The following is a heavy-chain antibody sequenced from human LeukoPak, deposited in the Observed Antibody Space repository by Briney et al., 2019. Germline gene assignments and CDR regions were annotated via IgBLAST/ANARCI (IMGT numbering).Heavy chain of an antibody. V-gene: IGHV3-30*03. D-gene: IGHD3-10*01. CDR2: ISYDGSNK. Sequence: PGGSLRLSCAASGFTFSSYGMHWVRQAPGKGLEWVAVISYDGSNKYYADSVKGRFTISRDNSKNTLYLQMNSLRAEDTAVYYCVSGEFDYWGQGTLVTVSS. CDR3: VSGEFDY. J-gene: IGHJ4*02. CDR1: GFTFSSYG.